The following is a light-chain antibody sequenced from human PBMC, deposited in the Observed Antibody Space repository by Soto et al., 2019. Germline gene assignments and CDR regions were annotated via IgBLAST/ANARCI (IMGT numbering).Light chain of an antibody. CDR3: AAWDDSMNGPRFV. CDR1: SSNIETNT. J-gene: IGLJ1*01. V-gene: IGLV1-44*01. Sequence: QSVLTQPPSASGTPGQRVTISCSGSSSNIETNTVNWYQQLPRTTPKLLIYKDNQRPSGVPDRFSGSKSGTSASLAISGLQSEAEADYYCAAWDDSMNGPRFVFGSGTKVTVL. CDR2: KDN.